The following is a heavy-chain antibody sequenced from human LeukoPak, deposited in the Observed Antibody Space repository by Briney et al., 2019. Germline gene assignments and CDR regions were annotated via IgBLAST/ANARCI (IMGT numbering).Heavy chain of an antibody. J-gene: IGHJ6*03. V-gene: IGHV4-30-2*01. CDR3: ARAGCSSTSCYTWYYYYYMDV. D-gene: IGHD2-2*02. CDR2: IYHSGST. Sequence: PSETLSLTCAVSGGSISNGGYSWSWIRQPPGKGLEWIGYIYHSGSTYYNPSLKSRVTISVDRSKNQFSLKLSSVTAADTAVYYCARAGCSSTSCYTWYYYYYMDVWGKGTTVTVSS. CDR1: GGSISNGGYS.